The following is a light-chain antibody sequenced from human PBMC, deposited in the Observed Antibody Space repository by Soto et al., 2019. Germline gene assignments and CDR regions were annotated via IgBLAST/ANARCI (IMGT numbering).Light chain of an antibody. J-gene: IGLJ3*02. CDR2: EVS. CDR3: SSYTTTTTPWV. CDR1: SSDIGNYNY. V-gene: IGLV2-14*01. Sequence: QSVLTQPASVSGSPGQSITISCAGTSSDIGNYNYVSWYQQHPGNAPKLLIFEVSNRPSGVSNRFSGSKSGNMASLSISGLQAEDEADYFCSSYTTTTTPWVFGGGIKLTVL.